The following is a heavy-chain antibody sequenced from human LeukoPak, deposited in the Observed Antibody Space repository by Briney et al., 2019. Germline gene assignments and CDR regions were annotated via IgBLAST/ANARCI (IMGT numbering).Heavy chain of an antibody. Sequence: SETLSLTCTVSGGSISSGGYYWSWIRQHPGKGPEWIGYIHHGGSTYYNPSLKSRVSISVDTSMKQFSMNLTSVTAADTAIYFCARVVGDYFDYWGQGTLVTVSS. J-gene: IGHJ4*02. CDR3: ARVVGDYFDY. D-gene: IGHD1-26*01. CDR2: IHHGGST. V-gene: IGHV4-31*03. CDR1: GGSISSGGYY.